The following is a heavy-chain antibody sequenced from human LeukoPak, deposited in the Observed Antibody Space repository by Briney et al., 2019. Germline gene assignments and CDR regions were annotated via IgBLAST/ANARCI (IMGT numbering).Heavy chain of an antibody. CDR2: IIPIFGTA. CDR3: ASKHTVAYGDWFNP. V-gene: IGHV1-69*13. Sequence: SVKVSCKASGGTFSSYAISWVRQAPGQGLEWMGGIIPIFGTANYAQKFQGRVTITADESTSTAYMELSSLRSEDTAVYYCASKHTVAYGDWFNPWGQGTLVTVSS. CDR1: GGTFSSYA. D-gene: IGHD4-17*01. J-gene: IGHJ5*02.